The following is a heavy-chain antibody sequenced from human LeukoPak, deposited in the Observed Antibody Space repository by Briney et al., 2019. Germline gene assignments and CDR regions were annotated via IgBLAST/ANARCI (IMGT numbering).Heavy chain of an antibody. Sequence: GRSLRLSCAASGFTFSSYGMHWVRQAPGKGLEWVAVIWYDGSNKYYADSVKGRFTISRDNSKNTLYLQMNSLRAEDTAVYYCARDRSPNIVVVPAAMPYWGQGTLSPSPQ. D-gene: IGHD2-2*01. CDR1: GFTFSSYG. J-gene: IGHJ4*02. CDR3: ARDRSPNIVVVPAAMPY. CDR2: IWYDGSNK. V-gene: IGHV3-33*01.